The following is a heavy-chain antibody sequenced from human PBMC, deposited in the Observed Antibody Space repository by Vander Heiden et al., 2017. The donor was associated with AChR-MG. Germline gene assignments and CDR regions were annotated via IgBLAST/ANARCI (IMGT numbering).Heavy chain of an antibody. CDR3: AKGTVDSSGYYYWFDY. D-gene: IGHD3-22*01. J-gene: IGHJ4*02. Sequence: EVQLLESGGGLVQPGGSLRLSCPASGFTFSSYAMGWVRQAPGKGLEWVSAISGSGGSTYYADSVKGRFTISRDNSKNTLYLQMNSLRAEDTAVYYCAKGTVDSSGYYYWFDYWGQGTLVTVSS. V-gene: IGHV3-23*01. CDR1: GFTFSSYA. CDR2: ISGSGGST.